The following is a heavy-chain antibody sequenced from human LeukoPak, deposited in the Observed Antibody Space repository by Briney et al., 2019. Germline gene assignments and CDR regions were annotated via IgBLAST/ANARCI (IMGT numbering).Heavy chain of an antibody. CDR1: GYTFTGYY. D-gene: IGHD1-26*01. V-gene: IGHV1-2*02. J-gene: IGHJ5*02. CDR3: ARDVGATSDWFDP. Sequence: ASVKVSCKASGYTFTGYYMHWVRQAPGQGLEWIGWINPNSGGTNYAQKFQGRFTMTRDASISTAYMELSRLRSDDTAVYYCARDVGATSDWFDPWGQGTLVTVSS. CDR2: INPNSGGT.